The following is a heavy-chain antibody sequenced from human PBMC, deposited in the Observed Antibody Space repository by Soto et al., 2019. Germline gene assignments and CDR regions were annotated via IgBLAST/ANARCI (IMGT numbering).Heavy chain of an antibody. CDR3: ARGSKDIVVVPAATSTYYYGMDV. J-gene: IGHJ6*02. D-gene: IGHD2-2*01. Sequence: QVQLQQWGAGLLKPSETLSLTCAVYGGSFSGYYWSWIRQPPGKGLEWIGEINHSGSTNYNPSLNSRVTISVDTSKNQFSLKLSSVTAADTAVYYCARGSKDIVVVPAATSTYYYGMDVWGQGTTVTVSS. CDR1: GGSFSGYY. V-gene: IGHV4-34*01. CDR2: INHSGST.